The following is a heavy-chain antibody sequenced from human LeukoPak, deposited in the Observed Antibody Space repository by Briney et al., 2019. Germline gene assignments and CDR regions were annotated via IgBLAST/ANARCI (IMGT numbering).Heavy chain of an antibody. Sequence: GRSLRLSCAASGFTFSSYGMHWVRQAPGKGLEWVAVISYDGSNKYYADSVKGRFTISRDNSKNTLYLQMNSLRAEDTAVYCCAKVGNDYYYGMDVWGQGTTVTVSS. D-gene: IGHD7-27*01. CDR1: GFTFSSYG. CDR2: ISYDGSNK. J-gene: IGHJ6*02. V-gene: IGHV3-30*18. CDR3: AKVGNDYYYGMDV.